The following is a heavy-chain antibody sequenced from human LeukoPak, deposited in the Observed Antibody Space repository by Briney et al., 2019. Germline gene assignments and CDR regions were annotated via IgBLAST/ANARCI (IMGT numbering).Heavy chain of an antibody. CDR3: ARHEPTVADAFDI. Sequence: SETLSLTCAVYGGSFSGYYWGWIRQPPGKGLEWIGSIYYSGSTYYNPSLKSRVTISVDTSKNQFSLKLSSVTAADTAVYYCARHEPTVADAFDIWGQGTMVTVSS. CDR1: GGSFSGYY. J-gene: IGHJ3*02. CDR2: IYYSGST. D-gene: IGHD6-19*01. V-gene: IGHV4-39*01.